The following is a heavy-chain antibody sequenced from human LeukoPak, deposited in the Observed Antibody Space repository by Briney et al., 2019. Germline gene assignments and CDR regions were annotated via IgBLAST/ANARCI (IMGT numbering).Heavy chain of an antibody. Sequence: GGSLRLSCAASGFTFTRNWMSWVRQAPGKGLEWVANIKEDGPEKYYVDSVKGRFTISRDNAKNSLYLQMNSLRAEDTALYYCAKAAPLGLYDYWGQGTLVTVSS. CDR2: IKEDGPEK. CDR1: GFTFTRNW. D-gene: IGHD3-10*01. J-gene: IGHJ4*02. CDR3: AKAAPLGLYDY. V-gene: IGHV3-7*03.